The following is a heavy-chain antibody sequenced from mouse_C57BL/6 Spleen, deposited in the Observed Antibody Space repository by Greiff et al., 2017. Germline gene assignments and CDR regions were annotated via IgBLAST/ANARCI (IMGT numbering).Heavy chain of an antibody. J-gene: IGHJ4*01. CDR2: INPNYGTT. CDR3: AIYYDYEDYYAMDY. V-gene: IGHV1-39*01. CDR1: GYSFTDYN. D-gene: IGHD2-4*01. Sequence: VQLKESGPELVKPGASVKISCKASGYSFTDYNMNWVKQSNGKSLEWIGVINPNYGTTSYNQKFKGKATLTVDQSSSTAYMQLNSLTSEDSAVYYCAIYYDYEDYYAMDYWGQGTSVTVSS.